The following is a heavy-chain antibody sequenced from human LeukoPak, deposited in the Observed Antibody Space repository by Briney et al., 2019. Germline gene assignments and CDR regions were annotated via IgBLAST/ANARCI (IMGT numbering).Heavy chain of an antibody. CDR2: IIPIFGTA. Sequence: SVTVSCEASGGTFSSYAISWVRQAPGQGLEWMGGIIPIFGTANYAQKFQGRVTITADKSTSTAYMELSSLRSEDTAVYYCARVEYYYDSSGYYWGGYYFDYWGQGTLVTVSS. V-gene: IGHV1-69*06. CDR1: GGTFSSYA. D-gene: IGHD3-22*01. CDR3: ARVEYYYDSSGYYWGGYYFDY. J-gene: IGHJ4*02.